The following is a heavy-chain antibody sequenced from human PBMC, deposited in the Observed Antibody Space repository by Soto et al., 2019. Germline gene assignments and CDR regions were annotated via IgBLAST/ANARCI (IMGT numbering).Heavy chain of an antibody. Sequence: GGSLRLSCAASGFTFSSYGMHWVRQAPGKGLEWVAVIWYDGSNKYYADSVKGRFTISRDNSKNTLYLQMNSLRAEDTAVYYCARGEGAQVTMANYWGQGTLVTVSS. V-gene: IGHV3-33*01. CDR3: ARGEGAQVTMANY. CDR2: IWYDGSNK. CDR1: GFTFSSYG. D-gene: IGHD3-10*01. J-gene: IGHJ4*02.